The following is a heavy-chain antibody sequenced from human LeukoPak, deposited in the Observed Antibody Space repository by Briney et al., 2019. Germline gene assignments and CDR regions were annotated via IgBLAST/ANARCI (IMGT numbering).Heavy chain of an antibody. V-gene: IGHV3-9*01. CDR2: ISRNSGSI. Sequence: GGSLRLSCATSGFTFDDYAMHWVRQAPGKGLEWVSGISRNSGSIGYADSVKGRFTISRDNAKNSLYLQMNSLRAEDTAVYYCARDGDDSSGYYSMYYFDYWGQGTLVTVSS. CDR1: GFTFDDYA. D-gene: IGHD3-22*01. CDR3: ARDGDDSSGYYSMYYFDY. J-gene: IGHJ4*02.